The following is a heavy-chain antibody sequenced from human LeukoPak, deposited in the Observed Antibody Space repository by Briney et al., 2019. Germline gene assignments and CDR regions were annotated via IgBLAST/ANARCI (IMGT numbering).Heavy chain of an antibody. Sequence: QPGGSLRLSCAASGFTVSSNYMSWVRQTPGKGLEWVATIKHDGSEKYYVDSVKGRFTISRDNAKTSLYLQMSSLRAEDTAVYYCARDYYGSGTKSLFDYWGQGTLVIVSS. CDR2: IKHDGSEK. J-gene: IGHJ4*02. D-gene: IGHD3-10*01. V-gene: IGHV3-7*01. CDR3: ARDYYGSGTKSLFDY. CDR1: GFTVSSNY.